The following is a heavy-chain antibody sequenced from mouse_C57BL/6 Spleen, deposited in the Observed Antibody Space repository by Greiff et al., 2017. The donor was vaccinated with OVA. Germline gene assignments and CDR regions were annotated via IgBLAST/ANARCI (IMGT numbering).Heavy chain of an antibody. Sequence: VQLQQPGAELVKPGASVKLSCKASGYTFTSYWMHWVKQRPGQGLEWIGMIHPTSGSTNYNEKFKSKATLTVDQSSSTAYMQLSSLTSEDSAVYYGARRPSTVVATGGYAMDDWGQGTSVTVSS. CDR3: ARRPSTVVATGGYAMDD. D-gene: IGHD1-1*01. J-gene: IGHJ4*01. V-gene: IGHV1-64*01. CDR1: GYTFTSYW. CDR2: IHPTSGST.